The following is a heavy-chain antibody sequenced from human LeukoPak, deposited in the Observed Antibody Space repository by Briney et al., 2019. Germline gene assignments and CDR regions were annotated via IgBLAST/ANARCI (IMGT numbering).Heavy chain of an antibody. V-gene: IGHV4-39*02. CDR2: IYYSGST. CDR1: GGSISSSSYY. J-gene: IGHJ3*02. CDR3: AREQWLEGGDAFDI. Sequence: SETLSLTCTVSGGSISSSSYYWGWIRQPPGKGLEWIGSIYYSGSTYYNPSLKSRVTISVDTSKNQFSLKLSSVTAADTAVYYCAREQWLEGGDAFDIWGQGTMVAVSS. D-gene: IGHD6-19*01.